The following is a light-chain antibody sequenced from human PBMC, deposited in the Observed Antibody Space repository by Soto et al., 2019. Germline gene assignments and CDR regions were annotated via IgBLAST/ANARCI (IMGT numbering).Light chain of an antibody. J-gene: IGKJ1*01. CDR3: QQYKSYRA. CDR2: KAS. V-gene: IGKV1-5*03. CDR1: QSISNW. Sequence: DIQMTQSPSTLSASVGDRVTITCRASQSISNWLAWHQQKPGKAPKLLIYKASSLESGVPSRFSGSGSGTEFTLTISSLQPDHFATYYCQQYKSYRAFGQGTKVEIK.